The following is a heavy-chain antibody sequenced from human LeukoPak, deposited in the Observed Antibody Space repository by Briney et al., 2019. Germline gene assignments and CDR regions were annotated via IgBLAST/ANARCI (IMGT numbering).Heavy chain of an antibody. CDR2: IYSDGST. J-gene: IGHJ2*01. V-gene: IGHV3-53*04. CDR1: GFTVSSNY. CDR3: TRVTSRYWYFDL. Sequence: PGGSLRLSCAASGFTVSSNYMSWVRQAPGKGLEWVSVIYSDGSTFYADSVKGRFTISRHNLRNTLYLQMNSLRVEDTAVYFCTRVTSRYWYFDLWGRGTLVTVSS. D-gene: IGHD4-17*01.